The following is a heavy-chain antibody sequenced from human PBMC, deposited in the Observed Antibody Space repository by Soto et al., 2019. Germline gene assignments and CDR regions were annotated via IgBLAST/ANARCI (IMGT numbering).Heavy chain of an antibody. Sequence: GGSLRLSCAASGFTFSSYWMSWVRQAPGKGLEWVANIKQDGSEKYYVDSVKGRFTISRDNAKNSLYLQMNSLRAEDTAVYYCARDRLLAATYYYYGMDVWGQGTTVTVSS. CDR2: IKQDGSEK. D-gene: IGHD2-15*01. CDR3: ARDRLLAATYYYYGMDV. J-gene: IGHJ6*02. V-gene: IGHV3-7*01. CDR1: GFTFSSYW.